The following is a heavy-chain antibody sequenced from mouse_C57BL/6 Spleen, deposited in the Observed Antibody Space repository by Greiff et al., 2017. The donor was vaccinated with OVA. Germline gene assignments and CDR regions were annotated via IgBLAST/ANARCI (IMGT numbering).Heavy chain of an antibody. CDR2: ISNGGGST. Sequence: DVKLVESGGGLVQPGGSLKLSCAASGFTFSDYYMYWVRQTPEKRLEWVAYISNGGGSTYYPDTVKGRFTISRDNAKNTLYLQMSRLKSEDTAMYYCASLIYYGNPYAMDYWGQGTSVTVSS. CDR3: ASLIYYGNPYAMDY. D-gene: IGHD2-1*01. J-gene: IGHJ4*01. V-gene: IGHV5-12*01. CDR1: GFTFSDYY.